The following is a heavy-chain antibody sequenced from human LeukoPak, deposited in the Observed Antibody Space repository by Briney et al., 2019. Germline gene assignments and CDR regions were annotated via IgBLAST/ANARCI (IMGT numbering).Heavy chain of an antibody. Sequence: PGGSLRLSCEGSGFTFSSYWMSWVRQAPGKGPEWVANIKQDGREKHYVDSVKGRFTISRDNSKNTLYLQMNSLRAEDTAVYYCAKDYSSAYWGQGTLVTVSS. J-gene: IGHJ4*02. CDR3: AKDYSSAY. CDR2: IKQDGREK. V-gene: IGHV3-7*03. D-gene: IGHD6-19*01. CDR1: GFTFSSYW.